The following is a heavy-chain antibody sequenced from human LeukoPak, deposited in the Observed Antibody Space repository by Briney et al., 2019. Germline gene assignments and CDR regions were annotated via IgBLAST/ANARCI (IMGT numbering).Heavy chain of an antibody. V-gene: IGHV1-8*02. CDR3: ARVVRYYYGSGVHYYYMDV. J-gene: IGHJ6*03. Sequence: ASVKVSCKASGYTFTGYYINWVRQATGQGLEWMGWMNPNSGNTGYAQKFQGRVTMTRNTSISTAYMELSSLRSEDTAVYYCARVVRYYYGSGVHYYYMDVWGKGTTVTISS. D-gene: IGHD3-10*01. CDR2: MNPNSGNT. CDR1: GYTFTGYY.